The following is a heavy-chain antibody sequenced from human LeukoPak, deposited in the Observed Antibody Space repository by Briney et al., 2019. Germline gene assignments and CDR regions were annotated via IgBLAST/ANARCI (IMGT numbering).Heavy chain of an antibody. CDR3: ARDPQYLAATADFDY. CDR2: IIPILGIA. CDR1: GGTFSSYA. D-gene: IGHD2-2*02. V-gene: IGHV1-69*04. J-gene: IGHJ4*02. Sequence: EASVKVSCKASGGTFSSYAISWVRQAPGQGLEWMGRIIPILGIANYAQKFQGRVTITADKSTSTAYMELSSLRSEDTAVYYCARDPQYLAATADFDYWGQGTLVTVSS.